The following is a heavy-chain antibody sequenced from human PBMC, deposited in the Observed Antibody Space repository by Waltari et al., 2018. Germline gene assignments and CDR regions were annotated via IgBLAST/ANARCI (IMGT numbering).Heavy chain of an antibody. Sequence: QVQLQQGGAGLLKPSETLSLTCPVHCGSFSGHFVTWIRQAPGKGLEWLGEIDHRGSTHYNPSFRSRVTISVDTSKNQFSLQLNSVTAADTALYYCARERSRDFDWLPNVLDVWGLGTLVTVSS. CDR1: CGSFSGHF. V-gene: IGHV4-34*02. J-gene: IGHJ3*01. CDR3: ARERSRDFDWLPNVLDV. D-gene: IGHD3-9*01. CDR2: IDHRGST.